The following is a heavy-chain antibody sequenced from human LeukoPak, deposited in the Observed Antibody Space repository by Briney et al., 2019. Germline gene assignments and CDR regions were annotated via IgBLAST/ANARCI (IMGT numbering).Heavy chain of an antibody. V-gene: IGHV3-21*01. CDR3: ARLRRNSDRSYYYYYYDS. D-gene: IGHD3-10*01. J-gene: IGHJ5*01. Sequence: GGSLRLSCVASGLTFSDYSINWVRRAPGKGLEWVSSINPTSTSIYYADAVRGRFTISRDNAKSSLYLQMDSLRAEDTAVYYCARLRRNSDRSYYYYYYDSWGQGILVTVSS. CDR1: GLTFSDYS. CDR2: INPTSTSI.